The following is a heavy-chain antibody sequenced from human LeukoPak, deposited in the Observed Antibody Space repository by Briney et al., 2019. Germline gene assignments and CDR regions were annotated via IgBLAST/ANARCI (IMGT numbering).Heavy chain of an antibody. CDR2: INPNSGGT. D-gene: IGHD3-9*01. CDR1: GYTFTGYY. Sequence: ASVKVSCNASGYTFTGYYMHWVRQAPGQGLEWMGWINPNSGGTNYAQKFQGRVTMTRDTSISTAYMELSRLRSDDTAVYYCARVKGYDISTGYYYYYMDVWGKGTTVTISS. V-gene: IGHV1-2*02. J-gene: IGHJ6*03. CDR3: ARVKGYDISTGYYYYYMDV.